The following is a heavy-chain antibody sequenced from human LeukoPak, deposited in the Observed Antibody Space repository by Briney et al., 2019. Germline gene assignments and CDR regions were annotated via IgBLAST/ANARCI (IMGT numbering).Heavy chain of an antibody. D-gene: IGHD2-21*02. J-gene: IGHJ4*02. CDR2: ISGSGGST. CDR3: AKEGVTDY. Sequence: ETLSLTCTVSGGSISSSSYYWGWIRQPPGKGLEWVSAISGSGGSTYYADSVKGRFTISRDNSKNTLYLQMNSLRAEDTAVYYCAKEGVTDYWGQGTLVTVSS. CDR1: GGSISSSSYY. V-gene: IGHV3-23*01.